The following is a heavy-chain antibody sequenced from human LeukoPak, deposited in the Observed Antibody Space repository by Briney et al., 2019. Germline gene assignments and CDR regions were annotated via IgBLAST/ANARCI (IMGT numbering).Heavy chain of an antibody. Sequence: GGSLRLSCAASGFTFEDYTMHWVRQAPGKTLEWVSLISWDGTTYYTDSVKGRFTTSRDNSKNSLNLQMDTLRREDTAFYYCVKDLNYESSGSVFDYWGQGTLVTVSS. V-gene: IGHV3-43*01. J-gene: IGHJ4*02. CDR2: ISWDGTT. D-gene: IGHD3-22*01. CDR1: GFTFEDYT. CDR3: VKDLNYESSGSVFDY.